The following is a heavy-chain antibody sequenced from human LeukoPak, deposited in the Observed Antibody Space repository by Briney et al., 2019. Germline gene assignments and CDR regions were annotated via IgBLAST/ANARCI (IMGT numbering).Heavy chain of an antibody. J-gene: IGHJ3*02. CDR1: GGSISSGGYY. D-gene: IGHD3-10*01. CDR3: ASLSWFGEKAFDI. CDR2: IYYSGST. V-gene: IGHV4-31*03. Sequence: SETLSLTCTVSGGSISSGGYYWSWIRQHPGKGLEWIGYIYYSGSTYYNPSLESRVTISVDTSKNQFSLKLSSVTAADTAVYYCASLSWFGEKAFDIWGQGTMVTVSS.